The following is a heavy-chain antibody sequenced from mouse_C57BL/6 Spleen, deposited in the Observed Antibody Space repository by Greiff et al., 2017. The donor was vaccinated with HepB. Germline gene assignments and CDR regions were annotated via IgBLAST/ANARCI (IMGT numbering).Heavy chain of an antibody. D-gene: IGHD1-2*01. CDR2: ISGGGGNT. Sequence: DVMLVESGGGLVKPGGSLKLSCAASGFTFSSYTMSWVRQTPEKRLEWVATISGGGGNTYYPDSVKGRFTISRDNAKNTLYLQMSSLRSEDTALYYCARHWEKYGDGAYYFDYWGQGTTLTVSS. CDR1: GFTFSSYT. V-gene: IGHV5-9*01. J-gene: IGHJ2*01. CDR3: ARHWEKYGDGAYYFDY.